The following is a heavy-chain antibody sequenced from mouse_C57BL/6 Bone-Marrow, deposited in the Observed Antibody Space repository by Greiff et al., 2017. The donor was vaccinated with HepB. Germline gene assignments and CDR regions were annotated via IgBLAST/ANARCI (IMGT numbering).Heavy chain of an antibody. CDR2: IHPNSGST. J-gene: IGHJ3*01. D-gene: IGHD1-1*01. CDR3: ARRGFITTVVAPAAY. CDR1: GYTFTSYW. Sequence: QVQLQQPGAELVKPGASVKLSCKASGYTFTSYWMHWVKQRPGQGLEWIGMIHPNSGSTNYNEKFKSKATLTADNASSTAYMQLSSLTSEDSAVYYCARRGFITTVVAPAAYWGTGTLVTVST. V-gene: IGHV1-64*01.